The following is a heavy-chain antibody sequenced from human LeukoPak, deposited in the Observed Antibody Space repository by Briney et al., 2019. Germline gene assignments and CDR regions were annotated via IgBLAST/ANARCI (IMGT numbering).Heavy chain of an antibody. CDR3: ASGGSCSWHS. CDR1: GDSISNSNW. D-gene: IGHD2-15*01. Sequence: SETLSLTCAVSGDSISNSNWWTWVRQPPGNGLEWIGEIFHGGSSNYNPSLKSRVTISVDESKNQFSLRLSSVTAADTAVYYCASGGSCSWHSWGQGTLVTVSS. V-gene: IGHV4-4*02. CDR2: IFHGGSS. J-gene: IGHJ4*02.